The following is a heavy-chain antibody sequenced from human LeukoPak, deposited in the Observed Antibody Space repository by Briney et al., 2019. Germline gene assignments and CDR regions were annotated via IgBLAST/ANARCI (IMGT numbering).Heavy chain of an antibody. CDR3: ASTRDGCEQAAIDYLDYYYYMDV. CDR1: GGTFSSYA. CDR2: IIPIFGTA. V-gene: IGHV1-69*01. J-gene: IGHJ6*03. D-gene: IGHD2-2*02. Sequence: VASVKVSCKASGGTFSSYAISWVRQAPGQGLEWMGGIIPIFGTANYAQKFQGRVTITADESTSTAYMELSSLRSEDTAVYYCASTRDGCEQAAIDYLDYYYYMDVWRKGTAVTVSS.